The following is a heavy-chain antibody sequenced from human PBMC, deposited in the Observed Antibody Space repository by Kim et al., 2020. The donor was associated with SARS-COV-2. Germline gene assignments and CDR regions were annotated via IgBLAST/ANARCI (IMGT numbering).Heavy chain of an antibody. V-gene: IGHV3-48*03. CDR1: GFTFSSYE. Sequence: GGSLRLSCAASGFTFSSYEMNWVRQAPGKGLEWVSYISSSGITIYYSDSVKGRFTISRDNAKNSLYLQMNSLRAEDTAVYYCARLGEGYFDWLLSRYAMDVWGPGTTVTVSS. CDR3: ARLGEGYFDWLLSRYAMDV. J-gene: IGHJ6*02. CDR2: ISSSGITI. D-gene: IGHD3-9*01.